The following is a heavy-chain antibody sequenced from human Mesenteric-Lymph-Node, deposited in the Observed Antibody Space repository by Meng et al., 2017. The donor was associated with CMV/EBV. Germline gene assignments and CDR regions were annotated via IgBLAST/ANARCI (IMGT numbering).Heavy chain of an antibody. CDR2: ISSSGSYI. D-gene: IGHD6-13*01. CDR1: GFTFSSYS. V-gene: IGHV3-21*01. CDR3: ARDLIAGISATISGH. Sequence: SGFTFSSYSMNWVRQAPGKGLEWVSSISSSGSYIYYADSVKGRFTISRDNAKNSLYLQMNSLRGEDTAVYYCARDLIAGISATISGHWGQGTLVTVSS. J-gene: IGHJ4*02.